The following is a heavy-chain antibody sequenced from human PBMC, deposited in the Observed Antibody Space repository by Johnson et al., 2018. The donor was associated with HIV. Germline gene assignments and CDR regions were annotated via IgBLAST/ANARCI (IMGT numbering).Heavy chain of an antibody. CDR2: IQQDGSEK. CDR1: GFTFSTYW. CDR3: CRHSPRGYSGNDAFDI. D-gene: IGHD5-12*01. Sequence: VQLVESGGGLVQPGGSLRLSCVASGFTFSTYWMSWVRQVPGKGLEWVANIQQDGSEKNYVDSVKGRFTISRDNAKNSVYRQMNSQRAEDTAVYYCCRHSPRGYSGNDAFDIWGQGTMVTVSS. V-gene: IGHV3-7*05. J-gene: IGHJ3*02.